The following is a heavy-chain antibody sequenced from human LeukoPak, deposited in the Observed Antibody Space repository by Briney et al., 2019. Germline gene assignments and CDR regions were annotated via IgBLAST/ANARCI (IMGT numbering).Heavy chain of an antibody. CDR2: IKSKTDGGTT. V-gene: IGHV3-15*01. CDR3: TTNPWLHLPGDY. CDR1: GFTFTNYW. J-gene: IGHJ4*02. D-gene: IGHD3-22*01. Sequence: GGSLRLSCAASGFTFTNYWMSWVRQAPGKGLEWVGRIKSKTDGGTTDYAAPVKGRFTISRDDSKNTLYLQMNSLKTEDTAVYYCTTNPWLHLPGDYWGQGTLVTVSS.